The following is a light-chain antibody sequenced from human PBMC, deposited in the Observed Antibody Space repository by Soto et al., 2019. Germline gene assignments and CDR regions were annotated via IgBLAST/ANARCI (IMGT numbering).Light chain of an antibody. CDR2: GAS. CDR3: QQYGSSPGT. Sequence: EVVLTQSPGTLSLSPGERATLSCWASQSVSSYIAWYQQKPGQAPRLLISGASSRATGIPDRFSGSGSGTDFTLTISRLEPEDFAVYYCQQYGSSPGTFGGGTKVEIK. CDR1: QSVSSY. V-gene: IGKV3-20*01. J-gene: IGKJ4*01.